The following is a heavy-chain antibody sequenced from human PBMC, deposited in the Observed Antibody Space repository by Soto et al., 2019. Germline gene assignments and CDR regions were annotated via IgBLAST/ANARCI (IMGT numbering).Heavy chain of an antibody. Sequence: QVQLVQSGAEVKKPGSSVKVSCKASGGSFSSYAISWLRQAPGQGLEWMGGIIPIFGTANYAQKFQGRVTITADESTSTAYMELSRLRSEDTAVYYCARSHIVVVIAAPPQYNLFDPWGQGTLVTVSS. CDR2: IIPIFGTA. J-gene: IGHJ5*02. D-gene: IGHD2-15*01. CDR1: GGSFSSYA. CDR3: ARSHIVVVIAAPPQYNLFDP. V-gene: IGHV1-69*01.